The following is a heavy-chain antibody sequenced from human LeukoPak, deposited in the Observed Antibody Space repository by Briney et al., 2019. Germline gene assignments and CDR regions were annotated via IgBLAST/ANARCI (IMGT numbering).Heavy chain of an antibody. CDR2: IYYSGST. V-gene: IGHV4-39*07. CDR3: ARWGHFDTSGYFVVDY. CDR1: GGSISSSSYY. Sequence: PSETLSLTCTVSGGSISSSSYYWGWIRQPPGKGLEWIGSIYYSGSTYYNPSLKSRVTTSVDTSKNQFSLKLSSVTAADTAVYYCARWGHFDTSGYFVVDYWGQGTLVTVSS. J-gene: IGHJ4*02. D-gene: IGHD3-22*01.